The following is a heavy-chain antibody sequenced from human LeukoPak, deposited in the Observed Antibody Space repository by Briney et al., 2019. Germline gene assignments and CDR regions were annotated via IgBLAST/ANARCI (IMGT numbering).Heavy chain of an antibody. CDR2: IWFDGSNK. D-gene: IGHD1-26*01. CDR1: GFTFSDYG. J-gene: IGHJ4*02. Sequence: GRSLRLSCAASGFTFSDYGFLWLRQAPGKGLEWVAVIWFDGSNKYYAESVRGRFTISRDNSKNTLYLQMNSLRAEDTAVYYCAKDQDSGSYYLGNWGQGTLVTVSS. V-gene: IGHV3-33*06. CDR3: AKDQDSGSYYLGN.